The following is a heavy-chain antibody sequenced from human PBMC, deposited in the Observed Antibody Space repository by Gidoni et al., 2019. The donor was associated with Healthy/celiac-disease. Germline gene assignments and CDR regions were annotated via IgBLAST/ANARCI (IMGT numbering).Heavy chain of an antibody. D-gene: IGHD6-19*01. CDR2: IYYSGST. J-gene: IGHJ6*02. CDR1: GGSISSSSYY. Sequence: QLQLQESGPGLLKPSETLSLTCTVSGGSISSSSYYWGWIRQPPGKGLEWIGSIYYSGSTYYNPSLKSRVTISVDTSKNQFSLKLSSVTAADTAVYYCARLSSGYYYGMDVWGQGTTVTVSS. V-gene: IGHV4-39*01. CDR3: ARLSSGYYYGMDV.